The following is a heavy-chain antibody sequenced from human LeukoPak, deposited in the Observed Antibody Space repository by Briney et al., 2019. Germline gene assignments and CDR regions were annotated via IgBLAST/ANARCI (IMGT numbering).Heavy chain of an antibody. CDR1: GYTFTGYY. CDR3: ARALGISHGFDY. D-gene: IGHD7-27*01. J-gene: IGHJ4*02. Sequence: ASVKVSCKASGYTFTGYYMHWVRQAPGQGLEWMGWINPNSGGTNYAQKFQGRVTMTRDTSISTAYMEPSRLRSDDTAVYYCARALGISHGFDYWGQGTLVTVSS. CDR2: INPNSGGT. V-gene: IGHV1-2*02.